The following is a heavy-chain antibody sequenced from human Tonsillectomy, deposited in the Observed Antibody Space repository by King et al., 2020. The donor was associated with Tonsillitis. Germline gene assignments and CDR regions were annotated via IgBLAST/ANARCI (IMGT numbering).Heavy chain of an antibody. V-gene: IGHV3-33*01. J-gene: IGHJ3*02. Sequence: VQLVESGGGVVQPGRSLRLSCAASGFTFSSCGMHWVRQAPGKGLEWVAVIWYDGSNKYHADSVKGRFTISRDNSKNTLYLQMNSLRDEDTAMYYCARDDATPEEWEIHARGGFDIWGQGTMVTVSS. CDR3: ARDDATPEEWEIHARGGFDI. D-gene: IGHD1-26*01. CDR2: IWYDGSNK. CDR1: GFTFSSCG.